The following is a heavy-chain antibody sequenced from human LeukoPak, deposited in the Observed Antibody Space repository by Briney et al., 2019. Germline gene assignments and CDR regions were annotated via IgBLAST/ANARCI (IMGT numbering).Heavy chain of an antibody. V-gene: IGHV4-39*07. D-gene: IGHD6-19*01. CDR1: GGSISSSSYY. J-gene: IGHJ4*02. Sequence: PSETLSLTCTVSGGSISSSSYYWGWIRQPPGKGLEWIGSIYYSGSTYYNPSLKSLVTISVDTYKNQFSLKLSSVTAADTTVYYCARENLLGYSSGWYGRLVDYWGQGTLVTVSS. CDR3: ARENLLGYSSGWYGRLVDY. CDR2: IYYSGST.